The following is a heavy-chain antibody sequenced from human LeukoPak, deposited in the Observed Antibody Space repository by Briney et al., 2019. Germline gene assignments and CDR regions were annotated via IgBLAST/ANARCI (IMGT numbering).Heavy chain of an antibody. J-gene: IGHJ4*02. CDR1: GFSLSTDGVG. D-gene: IGHD6-13*01. CDR2: IYWDDDK. Sequence: SGPTLVKPTQTLTLTCTFSGFSLSTDGVGVGWIRQPPGKALEWLALIYWDDDKRYGPSLKSRPTITKDTSKNQVVLTMTNMDPVDTATYYCAHRQVAAAGIDYFNYWGQGTLVTVSS. V-gene: IGHV2-5*05. CDR3: AHRQVAAAGIDYFNY.